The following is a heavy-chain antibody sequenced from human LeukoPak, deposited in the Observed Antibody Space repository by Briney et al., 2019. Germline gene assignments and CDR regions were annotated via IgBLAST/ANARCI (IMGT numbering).Heavy chain of an antibody. CDR2: INPNSGGT. J-gene: IGHJ3*02. Sequence: GASVKVSCKASGYTFTGYYMHWVRQAPGQGLEWMGWINPNSGGTNYAQKFQGRVTMTRDTSLSTAYMEVSRLRSDDTAVYHCARMVDWVAFDIWGQGTMVTVSS. CDR3: ARMVDWVAFDI. D-gene: IGHD2-15*01. CDR1: GYTFTGYY. V-gene: IGHV1-2*02.